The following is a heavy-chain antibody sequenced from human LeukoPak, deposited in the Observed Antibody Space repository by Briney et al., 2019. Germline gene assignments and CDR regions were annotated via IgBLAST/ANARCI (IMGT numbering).Heavy chain of an antibody. Sequence: GGSLRLFCAASGFTFSSYGMHWVRQAPGKGLEWVAVISYDGSNKYYADSVKGRFTISRDNSKNTLYLQMNSLRAEDTAVYYCAKEDLEMATISSVYFDYWGQGTLVTVSS. V-gene: IGHV3-30*18. J-gene: IGHJ4*02. CDR3: AKEDLEMATISSVYFDY. CDR1: GFTFSSYG. D-gene: IGHD5-24*01. CDR2: ISYDGSNK.